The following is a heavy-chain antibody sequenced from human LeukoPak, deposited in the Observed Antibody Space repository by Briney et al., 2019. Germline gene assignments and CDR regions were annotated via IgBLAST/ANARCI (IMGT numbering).Heavy chain of an antibody. Sequence: SETLSLTCTVSGGSIRSYYWSWIRQPPGKGLEWIGYFHYSGSTNYNPSLKSRVTISVDTSKNQFSLKLSSLTAADTAMYCARGGGSSWYGTVDYWGQGTLVTVSS. J-gene: IGHJ4*02. V-gene: IGHV4-59*01. CDR1: GGSIRSYY. CDR3: ARGGGSSWYGTVDY. D-gene: IGHD6-13*01. CDR2: FHYSGST.